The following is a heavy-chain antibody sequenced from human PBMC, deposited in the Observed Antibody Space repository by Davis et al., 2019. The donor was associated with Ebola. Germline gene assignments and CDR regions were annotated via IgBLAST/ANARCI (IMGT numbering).Heavy chain of an antibody. CDR2: INWNGGST. Sequence: GESLKISCAASGFTFDDYAMTWVRQAPGKGLEWVSGINWNGGSTGYADSVKGRFTISRDNSKSMMYLQMNSLRAEDTAVYYCARMELGTWASAYYFEYWGQGTLVTVSS. CDR3: ARMELGTWASAYYFEY. V-gene: IGHV3-20*04. CDR1: GFTFDDYA. D-gene: IGHD6-13*01. J-gene: IGHJ4*02.